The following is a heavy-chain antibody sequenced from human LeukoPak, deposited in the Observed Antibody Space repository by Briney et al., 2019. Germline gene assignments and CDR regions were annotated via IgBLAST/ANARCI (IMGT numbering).Heavy chain of an antibody. CDR3: ARSIIVVVTAIQDWFDP. V-gene: IGHV4-34*01. CDR2: INHSGST. J-gene: IGHJ5*02. Sequence: SETLSLTCAVYGGSFSDYYWSWIRQPPGKGLEWIGEINHSGSTNYNPSLKSRVTISVDTSKNQFSLKLSSVTAADTAVYYCARSIIVVVTAIQDWFDPWGQGTLVTVSS. D-gene: IGHD2-21*02. CDR1: GGSFSDYY.